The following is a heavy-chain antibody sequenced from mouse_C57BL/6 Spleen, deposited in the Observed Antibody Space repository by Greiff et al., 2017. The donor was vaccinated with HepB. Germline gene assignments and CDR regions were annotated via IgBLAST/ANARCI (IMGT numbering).Heavy chain of an antibody. J-gene: IGHJ4*01. CDR3: ARTPTTADAMDY. CDR1: GYTFTSYW. D-gene: IGHD1-2*01. Sequence: QVQLKQPGAELVKPGASVKLSCKASGYTFTSYWMQWVKQRPGQGLEWIGEIDPSDSYTNYNQKFKGKATLTVDTSSSTAYMQLSSLTSEDSAVYYCARTPTTADAMDYWGQGTSVTVSS. V-gene: IGHV1-50*01. CDR2: IDPSDSYT.